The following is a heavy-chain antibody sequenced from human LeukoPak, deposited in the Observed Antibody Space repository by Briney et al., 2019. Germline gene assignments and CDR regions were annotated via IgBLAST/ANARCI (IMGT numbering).Heavy chain of an antibody. V-gene: IGHV4-61*02. J-gene: IGHJ6*03. Sequence: SETLSLTCSVPGGSISSGSYYSGWIRQPAGKGLEWIGRSYTSGCTNYNPSLKSRVTISVDTSKNQFSLKLSSVTAADTAVYYCASNRYDYYYYMDVWGKGTTVTVSS. CDR3: ASNRYDYYYYMDV. CDR2: SYTSGCT. CDR1: GGSISSGSYY.